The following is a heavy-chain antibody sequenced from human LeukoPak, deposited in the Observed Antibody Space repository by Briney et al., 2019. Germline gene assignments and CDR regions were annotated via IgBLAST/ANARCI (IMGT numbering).Heavy chain of an antibody. D-gene: IGHD4-23*01. Sequence: GGSLRLSCATSGFTFSDYAMSWVRQAPGKGLEWVSAISGSGGTTYYADSVKGRFTISRDNSKNTLYLQMNGPRAEDTAVYYCAITPYGANSYFDYWGQGTLVTVSS. V-gene: IGHV3-23*01. J-gene: IGHJ4*02. CDR3: AITPYGANSYFDY. CDR2: ISGSGGTT. CDR1: GFTFSDYA.